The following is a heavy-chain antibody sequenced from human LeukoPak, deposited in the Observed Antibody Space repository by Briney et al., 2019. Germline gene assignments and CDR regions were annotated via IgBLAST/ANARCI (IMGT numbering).Heavy chain of an antibody. CDR2: IYNSGSA. CDR1: GGSISAYY. Sequence: SETLSLTCTVSGGSISAYYWSWIRQPPGKGLEWIGYIYNSGSANYNPSLQSRVTILVDTSKKQFSLKVSSVTAADTAVYYCAREAAVGTGGFDYWGQGTLVTVSS. CDR3: AREAAVGTGGFDY. D-gene: IGHD6-13*01. J-gene: IGHJ4*02. V-gene: IGHV4-59*01.